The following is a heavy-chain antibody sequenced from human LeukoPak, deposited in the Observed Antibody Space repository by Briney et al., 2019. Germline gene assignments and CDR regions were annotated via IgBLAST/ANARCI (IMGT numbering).Heavy chain of an antibody. CDR2: INTNTGNP. Sequence: PTASVKVSCKASGYTFTSYAMNWVRQAPGQGLEWMGWINTNTGNPTYAQGFTGRFVFSLDTSVSTAYLQISSLKAEDTAVYYCARVFGDYYDSSGYRDYWGQGTLVTVSS. CDR1: GYTFTSYA. CDR3: ARVFGDYYDSSGYRDY. J-gene: IGHJ4*02. D-gene: IGHD3-22*01. V-gene: IGHV7-4-1*02.